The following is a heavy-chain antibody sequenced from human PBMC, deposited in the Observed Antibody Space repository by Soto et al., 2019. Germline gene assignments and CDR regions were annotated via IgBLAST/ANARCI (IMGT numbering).Heavy chain of an antibody. CDR1: GFTFSSYG. V-gene: IGHV3-23*01. D-gene: IGHD3-9*01. CDR2: IRGDGGQT. CDR3: ARDVGLDSDDFFAY. Sequence: GGSLRLSCTASGFTFSSYGMGWVRQAPGKGLQWVSTIRGDGGQTHYTDSVKGRFSISRDNSENTVYLQMDSLRAEDTAMYFCARDVGLDSDDFFAYWGQGTQVTVSS. J-gene: IGHJ4*02.